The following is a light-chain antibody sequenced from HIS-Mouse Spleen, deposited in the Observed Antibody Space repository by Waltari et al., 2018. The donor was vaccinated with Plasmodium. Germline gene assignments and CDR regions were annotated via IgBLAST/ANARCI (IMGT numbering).Light chain of an antibody. CDR3: QQYNNWPLT. CDR2: GAS. CDR1: QRVSSN. Sequence: EIVMTQSPATLSVSPGERATLSCRASQRVSSNLAWYQQKPGQAPRLLIDGASTRATGIPARCSGSGSGTEFTLTISSMQSEDFAVYYCQQYNNWPLTFGGGTKVEIK. J-gene: IGKJ4*01. V-gene: IGKV3-15*01.